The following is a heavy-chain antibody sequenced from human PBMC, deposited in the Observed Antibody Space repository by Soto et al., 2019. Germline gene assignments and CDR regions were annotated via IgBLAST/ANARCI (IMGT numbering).Heavy chain of an antibody. Sequence: SETLSLTCAVYGGSFSGYYWSWIRQPPGKGLEWIGEINHSGSTNYNPSLKSRATISVDTSKNQFSLKLSSVTAADTAVYYCAREDIVVLPADYGMDVWGQGTTVTVSS. D-gene: IGHD2-2*01. CDR3: AREDIVVLPADYGMDV. V-gene: IGHV4-34*01. CDR1: GGSFSGYY. CDR2: INHSGST. J-gene: IGHJ6*02.